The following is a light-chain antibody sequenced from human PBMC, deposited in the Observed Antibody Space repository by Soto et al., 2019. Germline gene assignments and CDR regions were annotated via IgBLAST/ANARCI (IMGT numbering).Light chain of an antibody. Sequence: PGERASLSCGASQSITSSFLAWYQQKPGQAPRLLIYGASSRATGIPDRFSGSGSGTDFTLKISRVEAEDVGLYYCMQGSHWPPITFGQGTRLEIK. J-gene: IGKJ5*01. CDR3: MQGSHWPPIT. CDR2: GAS. V-gene: IGKV3D-20*02. CDR1: QSITSSF.